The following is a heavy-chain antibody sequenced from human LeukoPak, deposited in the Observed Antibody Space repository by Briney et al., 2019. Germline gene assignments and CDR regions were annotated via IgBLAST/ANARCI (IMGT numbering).Heavy chain of an antibody. J-gene: IGHJ4*02. V-gene: IGHV4-59*08. CDR3: ASLTGRYYFDY. CDR1: GGSISSYY. Sequence: SETLSLTCTVSGGSISSYYWSWIRQPPGKGLEWIGYIYYSGSTKYNPSLKSRVTISVDTSKNQFSLKLGPVTAADTAVYYCASLTGRYYFDYWGQGTLVTVSS. CDR2: IYYSGST.